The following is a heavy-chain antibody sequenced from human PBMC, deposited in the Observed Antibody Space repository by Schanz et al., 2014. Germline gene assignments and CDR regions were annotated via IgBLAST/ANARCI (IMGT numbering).Heavy chain of an antibody. Sequence: EVQLLESGGGLVEPGGSLRLSCAASGFSFSSYAMGWVRQAPGKGLEWVSSISSGGGSTYYADSVKGRFTISRDNAKNSLYLQMNSLRAEDTAVYYCAKGRFGELSAFDIWGQGTMVTVSS. J-gene: IGHJ3*02. V-gene: IGHV3-23*01. CDR2: ISSGGGST. CDR1: GFSFSSYA. D-gene: IGHD3-10*01. CDR3: AKGRFGELSAFDI.